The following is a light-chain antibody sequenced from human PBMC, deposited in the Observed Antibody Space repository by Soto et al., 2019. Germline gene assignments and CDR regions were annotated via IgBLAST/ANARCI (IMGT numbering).Light chain of an antibody. CDR3: QQYNNWRPHP. CDR1: QSVSSN. Sequence: EIVMTQSPATLSLSPGERATLSCRASQSVSSNLAWYQQKPGQAPRLLIYGASTRATGIPDRFSGSGSGTEYTLTIRSLQSEDFAVYSCQQYNNWRPHPFGQGTKLESK. J-gene: IGKJ2*01. V-gene: IGKV3-15*01. CDR2: GAS.